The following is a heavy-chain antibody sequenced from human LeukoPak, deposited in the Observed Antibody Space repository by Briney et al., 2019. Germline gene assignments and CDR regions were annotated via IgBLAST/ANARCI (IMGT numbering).Heavy chain of an antibody. V-gene: IGHV5-51*01. Sequence: GESLRISCKGSGYSFTSYWIGWVRQMPGKGLEWMGIIDPGDSDTRYSPSFQSQVTISADKSINTAYLQWSSLKASDTAMYYCARRGSRWFLDWGQGTLVTVSS. J-gene: IGHJ4*02. CDR2: IDPGDSDT. CDR3: ARRGSRWFLD. D-gene: IGHD6-13*01. CDR1: GYSFTSYW.